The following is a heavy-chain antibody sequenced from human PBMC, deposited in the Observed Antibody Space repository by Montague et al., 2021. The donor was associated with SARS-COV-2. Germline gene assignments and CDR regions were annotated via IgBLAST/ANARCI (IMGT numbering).Heavy chain of an antibody. CDR2: ISYSGST. V-gene: IGHV4-31*03. Sequence: TLSLTCTVSGDSITSGGYFWNWIRQHPGEGLEYIGAISYSGSTYYKPSLTSRVSISMGTSKNAFSLSLHSVTAADTAVYFCAASGRRGYSNPFHHCGRGSLVTVSS. CDR3: AASGRRGYSNPFHH. CDR1: GDSITSGGYF. D-gene: IGHD4-11*01. J-gene: IGHJ4*02.